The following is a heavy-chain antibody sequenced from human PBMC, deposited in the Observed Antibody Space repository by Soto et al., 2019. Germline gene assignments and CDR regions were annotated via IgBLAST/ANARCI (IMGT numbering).Heavy chain of an antibody. CDR3: ARDLGSSWYPNWFDP. D-gene: IGHD6-13*01. J-gene: IGHJ5*02. CDR1: GFTFSSYS. CDR2: ISSSSSYI. V-gene: IGHV3-21*01. Sequence: GGSLRLSCAASGFTFSSYSMNWVRQAPGKGLEWVSSISSSSSYIYYADSVKGRFTISRDNAKNSLYLQMNSLRAEDTAVYYCARDLGSSWYPNWFDPWGQGTLVTVSS.